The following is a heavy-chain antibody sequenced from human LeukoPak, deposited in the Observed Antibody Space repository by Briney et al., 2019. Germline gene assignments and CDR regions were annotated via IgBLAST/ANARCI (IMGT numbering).Heavy chain of an antibody. CDR1: GYTFTSYY. D-gene: IGHD3-10*01. J-gene: IGHJ4*02. V-gene: IGHV1-46*01. CDR2: INPRGGSA. CDR3: ARDYHGSGSLTTFDY. Sequence: PAASVKVSCKASGYTFTSYYMHWVRQAPGQGLEWMGIINPRGGSATSAQKFQGRVTQTRDTSTSTVYMELSSLRSEDTAVYYCARDYHGSGSLTTFDYWGQGTLVTVSS.